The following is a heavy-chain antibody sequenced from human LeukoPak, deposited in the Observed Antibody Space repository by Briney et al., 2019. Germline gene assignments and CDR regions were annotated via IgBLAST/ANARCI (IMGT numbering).Heavy chain of an antibody. J-gene: IGHJ3*02. V-gene: IGHV1-46*01. CDR3: ARDRPTNDAFDI. Sequence: ASVTVSCKASGYTFTSYYMHWVRQAPGQGPEWMGIINPSGGSTSYAQKFQGRVTMTRDTSTSTVYMELSSLRSEDTAVYYCARDRPTNDAFDIWGQGTMVTVSS. CDR2: INPSGGST. CDR1: GYTFTSYY. D-gene: IGHD5-12*01.